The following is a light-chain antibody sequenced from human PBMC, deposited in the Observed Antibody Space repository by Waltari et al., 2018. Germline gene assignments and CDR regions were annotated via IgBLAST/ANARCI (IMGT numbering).Light chain of an antibody. V-gene: IGKV3-20*01. CDR2: DAS. Sequence: EMVLTPSPVTLSLSPGERATLSCRASQSVSRTLAWYQQKPGQAPRLLIYDASTRATGIPDRFSGSGFGTDFSLTISRLEPEDFAVYYCQKYGTLPATFGQGTTVEIK. CDR1: QSVSRT. CDR3: QKYGTLPAT. J-gene: IGKJ1*01.